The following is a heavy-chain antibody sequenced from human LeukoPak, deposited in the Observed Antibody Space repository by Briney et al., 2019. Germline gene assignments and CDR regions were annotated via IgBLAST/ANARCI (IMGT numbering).Heavy chain of an antibody. J-gene: IGHJ4*02. CDR1: GFTFSNYW. Sequence: RASLRLSCAASGFTFSNYWMHWVRQAPGKGLVWVSRINIDGRRTSYADSVKGRFTMSRDNARNTLYLQMNSLRAEDTAVYYCARGGVGGVIAEYWGQGTLVTVSS. CDR2: INIDGRRT. D-gene: IGHD3-16*01. CDR3: ARGGVGGVIAEY. V-gene: IGHV3-74*01.